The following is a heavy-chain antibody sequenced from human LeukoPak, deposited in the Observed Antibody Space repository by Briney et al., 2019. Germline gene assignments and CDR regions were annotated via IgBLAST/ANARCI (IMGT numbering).Heavy chain of an antibody. D-gene: IGHD3-9*01. CDR2: INCSGSSK. J-gene: IGHJ4*02. CDR3: ATEGPNTQYDILNPEGQFDY. Sequence: GGSLRLSCAASGFTFDDYSMIWVRQGQGNGLEWVSSINCSGSSKGYADSVKGRFTISRDNAKNSLDLQMNSLRAEDTALYYCATEGPNTQYDILNPEGQFDYWGQGTLVTVSS. V-gene: IGHV3-20*04. CDR1: GFTFDDYS.